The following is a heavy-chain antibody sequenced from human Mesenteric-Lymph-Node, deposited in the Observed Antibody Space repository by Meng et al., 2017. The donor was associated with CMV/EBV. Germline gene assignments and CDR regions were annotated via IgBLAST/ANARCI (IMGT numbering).Heavy chain of an antibody. J-gene: IGHJ4*02. CDR3: ARGGLAIFGVVMPSSY. CDR1: GASISSGDYY. CDR2: IYDSGST. Sequence: SETLSLTCTVSGASISSGDYYWSWIRQPPGKGLECIGYIYDSGSTYYNPSFRSRVTISVDTSKNQFSLKLSSVTAADTAVYYCARGGLAIFGVVMPSSYWGQGTLVTVSS. V-gene: IGHV4-30-4*08. D-gene: IGHD3-3*01.